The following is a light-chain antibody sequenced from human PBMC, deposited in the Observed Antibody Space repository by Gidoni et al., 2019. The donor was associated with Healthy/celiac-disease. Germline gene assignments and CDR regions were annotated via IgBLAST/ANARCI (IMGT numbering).Light chain of an antibody. CDR2: QDS. CDR1: KLGDKY. J-gene: IGLJ2*01. CDR3: QAWDSSTVV. Sequence: SYALTQPPSVSLSPGQTASITCSGDKLGDKYACWYKQKPGQYPVLVSYQDSKRPSGIPERFSGPNSGNTATLTISGTQAMDEADYYCQAWDSSTVVFGGGTKLTVL. V-gene: IGLV3-1*01.